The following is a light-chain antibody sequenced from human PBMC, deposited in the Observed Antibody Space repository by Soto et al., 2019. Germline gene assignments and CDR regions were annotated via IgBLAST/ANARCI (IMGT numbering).Light chain of an antibody. V-gene: IGLV1-40*01. CDR2: GNS. J-gene: IGLJ1*01. CDR3: QSYASSLSGYV. Sequence: QSVLTQPPSVSGAPGQRVTISCTGSSSNIGAGYDVHWYQQLPGTAPKLLIYGNSNRPSGVPDRFSGSKSGTSASLTITGLQAEDGADYYCQSYASSLSGYVFGTGTKVTAL. CDR1: SSNIGAGYD.